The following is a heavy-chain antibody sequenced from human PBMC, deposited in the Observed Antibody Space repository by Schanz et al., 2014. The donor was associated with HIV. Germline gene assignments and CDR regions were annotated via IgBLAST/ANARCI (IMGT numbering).Heavy chain of an antibody. CDR3: ARDSPVAAGTLDY. CDR1: GGTFNIYT. V-gene: IGHV1-2*02. D-gene: IGHD6-13*01. CDR2: ISPNSGVT. Sequence: QVQLVQSGAEVKKPGSSVKVSCKASGGTFNIYTISWVRQAPGQGPEWMGWISPNSGVTEYAQNFQGRVTMTRDTSIDTAYMELSRLTSDDTAVYYCARDSPVAAGTLDYWGQGTLVTVSS. J-gene: IGHJ4*02.